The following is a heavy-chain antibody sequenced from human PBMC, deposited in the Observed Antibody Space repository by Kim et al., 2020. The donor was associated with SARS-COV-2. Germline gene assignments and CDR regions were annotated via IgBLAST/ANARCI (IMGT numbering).Heavy chain of an antibody. CDR1: GFTFDDYA. CDR3: AKDMGPLGYCSGGSCPRGMDV. J-gene: IGHJ6*02. Sequence: GGSLRLSCAASGFTFDDYAMHWVRQAPGKGLEWVSGISWNSGSIGYADSVKGRFTISRDNAKNSLYLQMNSLRAEDTALYYCAKDMGPLGYCSGGSCPRGMDVWGQGTTVTVSS. D-gene: IGHD2-15*01. CDR2: ISWNSGSI. V-gene: IGHV3-9*01.